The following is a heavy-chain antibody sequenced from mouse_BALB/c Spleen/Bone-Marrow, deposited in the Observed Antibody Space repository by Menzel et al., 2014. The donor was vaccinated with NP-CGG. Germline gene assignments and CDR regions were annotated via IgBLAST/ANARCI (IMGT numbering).Heavy chain of an antibody. CDR3: ARHITTVVADY. CDR1: GFTFSSYA. V-gene: IGHV5-9-3*01. D-gene: IGHD1-1*01. CDR2: ISSGGSYT. J-gene: IGHJ2*01. Sequence: EVQGVESGGGLVKPGGSLKLSCAASGFTFSSYAMSWVRQTPEKRLEWVATISSGGSYTYYPDSVKGRFTISRDNAKNTLYLQMSSLRSEDTAIYYCARHITTVVADYWGQGTTLTVSS.